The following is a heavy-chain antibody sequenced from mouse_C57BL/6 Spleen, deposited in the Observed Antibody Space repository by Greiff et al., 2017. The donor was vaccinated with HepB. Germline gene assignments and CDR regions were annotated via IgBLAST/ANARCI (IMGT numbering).Heavy chain of an antibody. CDR1: GFTFSDYG. Sequence: EVQGVESGGGLVKPGGSLKLSCAASGFTFSDYGMHWVRQAPEKGLEWVAYISSGSSTIYYADTVKVRFTISRDNAKNTLFLQMTSLRSEDTAMYYCARGWFAYGGQGTLVTVSA. J-gene: IGHJ3*01. V-gene: IGHV5-17*01. CDR3: ARGWFAY. CDR2: ISSGSSTI.